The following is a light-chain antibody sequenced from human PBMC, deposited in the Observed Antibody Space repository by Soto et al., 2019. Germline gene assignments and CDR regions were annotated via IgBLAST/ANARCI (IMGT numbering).Light chain of an antibody. V-gene: IGKV1-39*01. CDR2: AAS. CDR1: QDMNTY. Sequence: DIQLTQSPPFLSASVGDRVTISCRASQDMNTYIAWYQQKPGKAPRLLIYAASTLESGVPSRFSGSGSGTDFTLTISTLQPEDVATYYCQQSHRTSYTLGQGTKVDI. J-gene: IGKJ2*01. CDR3: QQSHRTSYT.